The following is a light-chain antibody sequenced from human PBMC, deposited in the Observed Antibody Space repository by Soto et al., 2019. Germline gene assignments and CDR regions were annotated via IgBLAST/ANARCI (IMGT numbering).Light chain of an antibody. CDR2: GAS. J-gene: IGKJ5*01. V-gene: IGKV3-20*01. Sequence: EIVFTHSPGTLYRSAGELATLSFRASQSVSSTYLAWYQQKPGQAPRLLIYGASSRATGIPDRFSGSGSGTDFTLTISRLEPEDFAVYFCQQDGYSPLTFGQGTLLEIK. CDR1: QSVSSTY. CDR3: QQDGYSPLT.